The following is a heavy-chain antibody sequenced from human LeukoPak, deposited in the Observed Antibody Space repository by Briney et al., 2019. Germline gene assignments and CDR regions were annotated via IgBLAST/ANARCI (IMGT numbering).Heavy chain of an antibody. J-gene: IGHJ4*02. Sequence: GGSLRLSCAASGFTFSSYWMSWVRQAPGKGLEWVANIKQDGSERYYVDSVKGRFTISRDNAKNSLYLQMNSLRAEDTAVYYCASGSLRGYYFDYWGQGTLVTVSS. CDR2: IKQDGSER. CDR1: GFTFSSYW. D-gene: IGHD3-3*01. V-gene: IGHV3-7*03. CDR3: ASGSLRGYYFDY.